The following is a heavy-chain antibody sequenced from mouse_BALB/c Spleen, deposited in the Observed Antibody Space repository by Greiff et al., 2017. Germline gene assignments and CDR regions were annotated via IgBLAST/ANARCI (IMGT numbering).Heavy chain of an antibody. Sequence: VQLKESGGGLVQPGGSRKLSCAASGFTFSSFGMHWVRQAPEKGLEWVAYISSGSSTIYYADTVKGRFTISRDNPKNTLFLQMTSLRSEDTAMYYCASLDFDYWGQGTTLTVSS. V-gene: IGHV5-17*02. J-gene: IGHJ2*01. CDR3: ASLDFDY. CDR2: ISSGSSTI. CDR1: GFTFSSFG.